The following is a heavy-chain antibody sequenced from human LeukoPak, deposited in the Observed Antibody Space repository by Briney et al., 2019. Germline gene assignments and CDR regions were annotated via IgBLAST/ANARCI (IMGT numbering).Heavy chain of an antibody. V-gene: IGHV4-59*01. J-gene: IGHJ4*02. CDR1: GGSIRSYY. Sequence: SETLSLTCTVSGGSIRSYYWSWIGQPPGKRLEWIGNIYYSGSTNYDPSLKSRVTISVDTSKKQFSLKLNSVTAADTAVYYCASQSTSTHDYWGQGTLVTVSS. CDR2: IYYSGST. CDR3: ASQSTSTHDY.